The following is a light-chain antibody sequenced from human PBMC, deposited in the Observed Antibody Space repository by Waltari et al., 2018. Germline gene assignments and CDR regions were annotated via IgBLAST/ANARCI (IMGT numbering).Light chain of an antibody. J-gene: IGLJ1*01. CDR2: NN. Sequence: QSVLPQPPSASGTPGQRVTISCSGSYSNIGSNTVNWYQQLPGTAPTLLIYNNLRPSGVPDRFSGSKSGTSASLAITGLQSEDEADYYCAAWDDSLSGSYVFGTGTKVTVL. CDR3: AAWDDSLSGSYV. V-gene: IGLV1-44*01. CDR1: YSNIGSNT.